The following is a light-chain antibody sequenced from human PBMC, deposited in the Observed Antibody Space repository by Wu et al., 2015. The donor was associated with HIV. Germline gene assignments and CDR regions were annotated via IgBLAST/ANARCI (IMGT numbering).Light chain of an antibody. Sequence: EIVMTQSPATLSVSPGDRVTLSCTSSQSINSNLAWYQQKPGQAPRLLIYDASTRATGIPARFSGSESGTEFTLTISSIQSEDFALYYCQQYNNWPLWTFGQGTKVEIK. CDR2: DAS. CDR3: QQYNNWPLWT. J-gene: IGKJ1*01. CDR1: QSINSN. V-gene: IGKV3-15*01.